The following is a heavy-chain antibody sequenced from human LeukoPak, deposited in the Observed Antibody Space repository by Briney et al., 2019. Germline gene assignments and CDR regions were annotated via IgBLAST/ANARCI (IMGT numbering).Heavy chain of an antibody. CDR1: GFTFSSYA. J-gene: IGHJ3*02. V-gene: IGHV3-30*04. D-gene: IGHD3-3*01. Sequence: GGSLRLSCAASGFTFSSYAMHWVRQAPGKGLEWVAVISYDGSNKYYADSVKGRFTISRDNFKNTLYLQMNSLRAEDTAVYYCASSPLRHTHRGYFDIWGQGTMVTVSS. CDR2: ISYDGSNK. CDR3: ASSPLRHTHRGYFDI.